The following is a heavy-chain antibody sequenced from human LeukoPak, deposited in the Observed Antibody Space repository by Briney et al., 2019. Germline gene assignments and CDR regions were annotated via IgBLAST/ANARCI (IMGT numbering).Heavy chain of an antibody. CDR1: GYILTELS. CDR2: FDPDDVET. J-gene: IGHJ3*02. D-gene: IGHD3-22*01. Sequence: ASVKVSCRVSGYILTELSMYWVRQAPGKGLEWMGGFDPDDVETIYAQKFQGRVTMTDDTSTDTAYMELSSLRSEDTAVYYCATVDSSGYFAFGIWGQGTMVTVSS. V-gene: IGHV1-24*01. CDR3: ATVDSSGYFAFGI.